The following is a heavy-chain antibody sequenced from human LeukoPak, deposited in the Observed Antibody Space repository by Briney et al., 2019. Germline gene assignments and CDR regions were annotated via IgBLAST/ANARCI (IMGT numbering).Heavy chain of an antibody. CDR2: ISSRSSYT. Sequence: GGSLTLPYAASGFTFSDYYMNWIRQAPGQGLEWVSSISSRSSYTDYADSVKGRFTISSDNAKNSLYLQMNSLGAEDTAVYYCARKVVGGPVGGFDLWGQGTMVTVSS. J-gene: IGHJ3*01. CDR3: ARKVVGGPVGGFDL. D-gene: IGHD2-15*01. V-gene: IGHV3-11*03. CDR1: GFTFSDYY.